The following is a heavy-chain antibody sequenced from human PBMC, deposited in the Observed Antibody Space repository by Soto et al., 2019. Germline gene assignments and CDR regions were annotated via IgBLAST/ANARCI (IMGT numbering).Heavy chain of an antibody. J-gene: IGHJ6*02. CDR3: ARTFSSGYAHHYYYYGMDV. D-gene: IGHD3-22*01. V-gene: IGHV1-69*01. Sequence: QVQLVQSGAEVKKPGSSVKVSCKASGGTFSSYAISWVRQAPGQGLEWMGGIIPIFGTANYAQKFQGRVTIAADESTSTAYMELSRLRSEDTAVYYCARTFSSGYAHHYYYYGMDVWGQGTTVTVSS. CDR1: GGTFSSYA. CDR2: IIPIFGTA.